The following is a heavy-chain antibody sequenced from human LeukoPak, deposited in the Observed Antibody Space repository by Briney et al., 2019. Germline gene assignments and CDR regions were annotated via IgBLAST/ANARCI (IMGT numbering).Heavy chain of an antibody. Sequence: SETLSLTCTVSGGSISSSSYYWGWIRQPPGKGLEWIGSIYYSGSTYYNPSLKSRVTISVDTSKNQFSLKLSSVTAADTAVYYCARVRSIAALSDYWGQGTLVTVSS. V-gene: IGHV4-39*07. CDR3: ARVRSIAALSDY. J-gene: IGHJ4*02. CDR1: GGSISSSSYY. D-gene: IGHD6-6*01. CDR2: IYYSGST.